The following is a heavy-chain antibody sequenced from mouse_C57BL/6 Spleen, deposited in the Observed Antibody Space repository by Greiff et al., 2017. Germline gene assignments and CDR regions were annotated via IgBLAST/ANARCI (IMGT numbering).Heavy chain of an antibody. J-gene: IGHJ3*01. CDR2: IYPRSGNT. Sequence: QVQLQQSGAELARPGASVKLSCKASGYTFTSYGISWVKQRTGQGLEWIGEIYPRSGNTYYNEKFKGKATLTADKSSSTAYMELRSLTSEDSAVYCGASDSLYYDYDRTPCADWGQGTLVTVSA. CDR1: GYTFTSYG. V-gene: IGHV1-81*01. D-gene: IGHD2-4*01. CDR3: ASDSLYYDYDRTPCAD.